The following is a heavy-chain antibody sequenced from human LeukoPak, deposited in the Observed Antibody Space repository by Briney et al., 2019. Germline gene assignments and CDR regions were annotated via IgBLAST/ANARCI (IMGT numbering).Heavy chain of an antibody. CDR3: ARGRGDY. CDR1: GGSFSGYY. CDR2: INHSGST. Sequence: SETLSLTCAVYGGSFSGYYWSWLRQPLGKGLEWVGEINHSGSTNYNPSLKSRVTISVDTSKNQFSLKLSSVTAADTAVYYCARGRGDYWGQGTLVTVSS. J-gene: IGHJ4*02. V-gene: IGHV4-34*01.